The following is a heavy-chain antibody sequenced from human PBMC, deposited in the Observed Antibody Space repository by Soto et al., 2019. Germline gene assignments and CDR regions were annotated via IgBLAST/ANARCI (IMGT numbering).Heavy chain of an antibody. J-gene: IGHJ4*02. V-gene: IGHV1-69*01. CDR3: ARDGGRHSGGIDY. Sequence: QVQLVQSGAEVKKPGSSVKVSCKASGGTFSSYSINWVRQAPGQGLEWMGEIIPISGTANYAQKFKGRVTITADESTSTAYMELSSLRSEDTAVYYCARDGGRHSGGIDYWGQGTLVTVSS. D-gene: IGHD1-26*01. CDR1: GGTFSSYS. CDR2: IIPISGTA.